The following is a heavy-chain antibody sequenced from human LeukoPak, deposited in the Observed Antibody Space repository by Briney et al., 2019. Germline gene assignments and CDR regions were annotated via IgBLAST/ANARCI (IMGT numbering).Heavy chain of an antibody. V-gene: IGHV5-51*01. D-gene: IGHD2-2*01. Sequence: GESLKISCKASGYTFTIYWIGWVRQMPGKGLEWMGIINPGDSSTRYSPSFQGQVTISVDKSINTAYLQWSSLKASDTAMYYCASILSCSSTSCYPSQAFDIWGQGTMVTVSS. CDR3: ASILSCSSTSCYPSQAFDI. CDR1: GYTFTIYW. CDR2: INPGDSST. J-gene: IGHJ3*02.